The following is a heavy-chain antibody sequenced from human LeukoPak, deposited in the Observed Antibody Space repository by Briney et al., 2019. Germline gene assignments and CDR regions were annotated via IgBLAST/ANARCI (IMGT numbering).Heavy chain of an antibody. V-gene: IGHV3-48*04. J-gene: IGHJ4*02. CDR3: AGLRYYFDY. CDR1: GFTFSSYS. Sequence: QPGGSLRLSCAASGFTFSSYSMNWVRQAPGKGLEWVSYITSSSSNIYYADSVKGRFTISRDNAKNSLYLQMNSLRVEDTAVYYCAGLRYYFDYWGQGTLVTVSS. CDR2: ITSSSSNI.